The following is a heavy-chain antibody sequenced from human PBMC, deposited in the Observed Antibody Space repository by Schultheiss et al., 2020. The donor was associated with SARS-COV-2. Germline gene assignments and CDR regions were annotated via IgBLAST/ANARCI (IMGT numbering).Heavy chain of an antibody. CDR2: IYYSGST. CDR1: GGSISSGDYY. D-gene: IGHD3-22*01. V-gene: IGHV4-30-4*02. J-gene: IGHJ6*02. CDR3: ARLRNDHDTSDYYYRGSYYGMDV. Sequence: SETLSLTCTVSGGSISSGDYYWNWIRQSPGKGLEWIGYIYYSGSTYYNPSLKSRVTISVDTSRKQFSLKLNSVTAADTAVYYCARLRNDHDTSDYYYRGSYYGMDVWGQGTTVTVSS.